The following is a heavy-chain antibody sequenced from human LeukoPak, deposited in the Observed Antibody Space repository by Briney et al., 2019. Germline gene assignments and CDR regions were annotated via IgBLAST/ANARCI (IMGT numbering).Heavy chain of an antibody. CDR1: GYTFTAYY. V-gene: IGHV1-2*02. Sequence: GASVKVSCKASGYTFTAYYIHWVRQAPGQGLEYMGWINPNTGGTSYAQKFQGRVTMTRDTSISTSYMDLSGLISDDTAVYYCARADSASYFDPWGQGTLVTVSS. D-gene: IGHD1-26*01. CDR3: ARADSASYFDP. CDR2: INPNTGGT. J-gene: IGHJ5*02.